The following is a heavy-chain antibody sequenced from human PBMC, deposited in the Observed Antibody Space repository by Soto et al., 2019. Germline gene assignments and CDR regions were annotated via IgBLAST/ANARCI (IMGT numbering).Heavy chain of an antibody. CDR2: ISSSDSII. CDR3: ASYQSYYDSSGQIDF. Sequence: GGSLRLSGSASGFTFSDYYMSWIRQAPGKGLEWVSYISSSDSIIYYADSVKGRFTISRDNAKNSLYLQMNSLRAEDTAVYYLASYQSYYDSSGQIDFWGQGTLVTVSS. CDR1: GFTFSDYY. V-gene: IGHV3-11*01. J-gene: IGHJ4*02. D-gene: IGHD3-22*01.